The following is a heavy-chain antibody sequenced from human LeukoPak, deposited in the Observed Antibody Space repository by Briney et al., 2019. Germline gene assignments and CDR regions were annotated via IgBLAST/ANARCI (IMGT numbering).Heavy chain of an antibody. V-gene: IGHV1-69*13. J-gene: IGHJ4*02. Sequence: GASVKVSCKASGGTFSSYAISWVRQAPGQGLEWMGGIIPIFGTANYAQKFQGRVTITADESTSTAYMELSSLRSEDTAVYYCARDPLDIVVVVAATEFDYWGQGTLVTVSS. CDR1: GGTFSSYA. D-gene: IGHD2-15*01. CDR2: IIPIFGTA. CDR3: ARDPLDIVVVVAATEFDY.